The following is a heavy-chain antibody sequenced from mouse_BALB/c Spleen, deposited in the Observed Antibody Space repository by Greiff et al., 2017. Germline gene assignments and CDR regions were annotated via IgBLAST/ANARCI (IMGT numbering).Heavy chain of an antibody. CDR1: GFAFSSYD. Sequence: EVKLVESGGGLVKPGGSLKLSCAASGFAFSSYDMSWVRQTPEKRLEWVAYISSGGGSTYYPDTVKGRFTISRDNAKNTLYLQMSSLKSEDTAMYYCARPSNWDGGFAYWGQGTLVTVSA. CDR3: ARPSNWDGGFAY. CDR2: ISSGGGST. V-gene: IGHV5-12-1*01. D-gene: IGHD4-1*01. J-gene: IGHJ3*01.